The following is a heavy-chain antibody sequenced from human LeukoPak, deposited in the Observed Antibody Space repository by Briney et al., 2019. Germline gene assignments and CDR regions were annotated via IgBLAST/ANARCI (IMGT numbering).Heavy chain of an antibody. V-gene: IGHV3-11*06. Sequence: GGSLRLSCAASGFTFSDYYMSWIRQAPGKGLEWVSSISSSSSYTNYADSVKGRFTISRDNAKNSLYLQMNSLRAEDTAMYYCARTTGVGMVATIFDYWGQGTLVTVSS. CDR2: ISSSSSYT. J-gene: IGHJ4*02. CDR1: GFTFSDYY. CDR3: ARTTGVGMVATIFDY. D-gene: IGHD5-12*01.